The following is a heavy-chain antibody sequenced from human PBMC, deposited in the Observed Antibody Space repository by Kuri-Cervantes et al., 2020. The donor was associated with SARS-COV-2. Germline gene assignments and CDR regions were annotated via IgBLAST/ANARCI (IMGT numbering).Heavy chain of an antibody. CDR1: GYTFTGYY. CDR2: INPNSGGT. Sequence: GESLKISCMASGYTFTGYYMHWVRQAPGQGLEWMGRINPNSGGTNYAQKFQGRVTMTRDTSISTAYMELSRLRSDDTAVYYCARDRPYSNSWYPDYWGQGTLVTVSS. D-gene: IGHD6-13*01. J-gene: IGHJ4*02. CDR3: ARDRPYSNSWYPDY. V-gene: IGHV1-2*06.